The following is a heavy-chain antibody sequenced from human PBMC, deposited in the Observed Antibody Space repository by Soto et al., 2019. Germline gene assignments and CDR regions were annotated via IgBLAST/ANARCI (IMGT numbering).Heavy chain of an antibody. CDR2: INPSGGGT. CDR1: GYTFTNYD. CDR3: ARYDYYRSSDSQSFDY. D-gene: IGHD3-22*01. V-gene: IGHV1-46*01. Sequence: ASVKVSCKASGYTFTNYDIHWVRQAPGQGLEWMGIINPSGGGTNYAQKFQGRLTKTRDTSTTTVYMELRSLRSDDTAVYYCARYDYYRSSDSQSFDYWGQGTLVTVSS. J-gene: IGHJ4*02.